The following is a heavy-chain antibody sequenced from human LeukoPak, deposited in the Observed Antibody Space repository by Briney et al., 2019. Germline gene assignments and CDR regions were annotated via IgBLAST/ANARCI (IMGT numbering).Heavy chain of an antibody. CDR3: ARQLYGSDY. J-gene: IGHJ4*02. CDR2: VNHSGYT. CDR1: GLSFRTYY. V-gene: IGHV4-34*01. Sequence: SETLPLTCPVSGLSFRTYYWSWIRQSPATGLEWIGEVNHSGYTNYNPSLKSRVTISVDTYKNQFSSRLNSVTAADAAVYFCARQLYGSDYWGQGTLVTVS. D-gene: IGHD4-17*01.